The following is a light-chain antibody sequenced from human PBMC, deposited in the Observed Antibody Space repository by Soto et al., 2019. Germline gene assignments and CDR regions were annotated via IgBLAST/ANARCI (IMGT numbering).Light chain of an antibody. V-gene: IGLV6-57*02. CDR2: EDN. CDR1: SGSIASNY. CDR3: QSYDSSTVV. Sequence: NFMLTQPHSVSESPGKTVTISCTGSSGSIASNYVQWYQQRPGSAPTTVIYEDNQRPSGVPDRFSGSIDSSSNSASLTISGLKTEDEAHYYCQSYDSSTVVFGGGTQLTVL. J-gene: IGLJ2*01.